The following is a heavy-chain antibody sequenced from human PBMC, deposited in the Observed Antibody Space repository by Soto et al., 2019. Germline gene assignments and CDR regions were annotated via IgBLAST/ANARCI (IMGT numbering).Heavy chain of an antibody. Sequence: QVQLEQSGAEVKTLGSSVKVSCKASGDTFNRYAISWVRQAPGQGLEWMGGIIPIFGTANYAPQFQDRVAISADESXTTAYMELTSLKSEDTAVYFCARGARFLEWLSFDHWGQGTLVTVSS. V-gene: IGHV1-69*13. CDR1: GDTFNRYA. CDR2: IIPIFGTA. D-gene: IGHD3-3*01. J-gene: IGHJ4*02. CDR3: ARGARFLEWLSFDH.